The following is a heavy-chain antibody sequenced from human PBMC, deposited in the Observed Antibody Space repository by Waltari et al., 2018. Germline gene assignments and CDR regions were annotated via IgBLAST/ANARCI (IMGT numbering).Heavy chain of an antibody. V-gene: IGHV4-38-2*01. J-gene: IGHJ4*02. CDR2: IYHSGST. CDR1: GYSISSGYY. D-gene: IGHD6-13*01. CDR3: ARRAAAGTVEDY. Sequence: QVQLQESGPGLGKPSETLSLTCAVSGYSISSGYYWGWIRQPPGKGLELIGSIYHSGSTYYNPSLKSRDTSKNQFSLKLSSVTAADTAVYYCARRAAAGTVEDYWGQGTLVTVSS.